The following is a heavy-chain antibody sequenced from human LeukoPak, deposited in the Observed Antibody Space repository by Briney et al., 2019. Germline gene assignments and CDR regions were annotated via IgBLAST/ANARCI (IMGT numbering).Heavy chain of an antibody. D-gene: IGHD5-18*01. CDR3: AKELRGYSYGLRNNWFDP. J-gene: IGHJ5*02. Sequence: GRSLRLSCAASGFTFSSYGMHWVRQAQGNGLEWVAVISYDGSNKYYADSVKGRFTISRDNSKNTLYLQMNSLRAEDTAVYYCAKELRGYSYGLRNNWFDPWGQGTLVTVSS. V-gene: IGHV3-30*18. CDR1: GFTFSSYG. CDR2: ISYDGSNK.